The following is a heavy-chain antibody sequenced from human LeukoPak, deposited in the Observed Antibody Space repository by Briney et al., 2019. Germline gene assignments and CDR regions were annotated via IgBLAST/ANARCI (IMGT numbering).Heavy chain of an antibody. D-gene: IGHD4-11*01. Sequence: SQTLSLTFTVSAASISMYYWSSIRQHPGNGLEWLVYIYYSGSPNSNPSLKRRVPISVDTSKTQYSLKLSSVTATDTAVYYCARGASPVTREDGFDPWGQGTLVTVSS. CDR2: IYYSGSP. V-gene: IGHV4-59*01. CDR3: ARGASPVTREDGFDP. CDR1: AASISMYY. J-gene: IGHJ5*02.